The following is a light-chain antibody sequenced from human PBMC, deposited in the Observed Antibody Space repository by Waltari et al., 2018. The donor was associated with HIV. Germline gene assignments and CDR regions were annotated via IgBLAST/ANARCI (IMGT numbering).Light chain of an antibody. CDR2: KHT. Sequence: SYELTQAPSVSVSPGEAAKITSSGAALSSHFNFWYQQTSGQAPRMMIFKHTERPSGIPARCSATTSGSTATLTSSGVEAEAEADYYCQSGHNSDSIFGGGTKLTVL. V-gene: IGLV3-25*03. CDR3: QSGHNSDSI. CDR1: ALSSHF. J-gene: IGLJ2*01.